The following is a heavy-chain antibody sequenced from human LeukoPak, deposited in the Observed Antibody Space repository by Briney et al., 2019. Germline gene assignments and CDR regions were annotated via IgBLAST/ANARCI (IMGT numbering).Heavy chain of an antibody. CDR2: FYNSGRT. J-gene: IGHJ2*01. Sequence: SETLSLTCTVSGGSISSDLYYWNWIRQPAGKGLEWIGRFYNSGRTNFNPSLKSRVTISADTSKNQFSLKLSSVTAADTAVYYCARGPHSSGQQRRTFAAGYFDLWGRGTLVTVSS. V-gene: IGHV4-61*10. CDR1: GGSISSDLYY. D-gene: IGHD6-19*01. CDR3: ARGPHSSGQQRRTFAAGYFDL.